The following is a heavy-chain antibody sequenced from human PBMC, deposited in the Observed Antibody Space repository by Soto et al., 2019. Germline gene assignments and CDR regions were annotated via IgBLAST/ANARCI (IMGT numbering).Heavy chain of an antibody. D-gene: IGHD2-21*01. CDR1: GGSLIDDY. Sequence: QVQLQESGPGLVKPLETVSLTCTVSGGSLIDDYWYWIRQPPGKGLEWIGYVYSSGSTNYNPSLKSRVTISVDRSKNQFSLKLSSVTAADTAVYYCARGNDWKSSTFDIWGHGTMVSVSS. CDR3: ARGNDWKSSTFDI. J-gene: IGHJ3*02. CDR2: VYSSGST. V-gene: IGHV4-59*01.